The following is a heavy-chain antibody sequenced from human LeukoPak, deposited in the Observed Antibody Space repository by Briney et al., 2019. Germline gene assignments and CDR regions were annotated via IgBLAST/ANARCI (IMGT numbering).Heavy chain of an antibody. J-gene: IGHJ4*02. CDR2: INPNSGGT. Sequence: ASVNVSCKASGYTFTGYYMHWVRQAPGQGLEWMGWINPNSGGTNYAQKFQGRVTMTTDTSISTAYMELSRLRSDDTAVYYCARVVAAAGSWVDYWGQGTLVTVSS. V-gene: IGHV1-2*02. D-gene: IGHD6-13*01. CDR3: ARVVAAAGSWVDY. CDR1: GYTFTGYY.